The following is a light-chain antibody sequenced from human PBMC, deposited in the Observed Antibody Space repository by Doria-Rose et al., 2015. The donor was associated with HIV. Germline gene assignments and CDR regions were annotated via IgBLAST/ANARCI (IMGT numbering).Light chain of an antibody. CDR3: QQYYGTPS. J-gene: IGKJ3*01. V-gene: IGKV4-1*01. Sequence: DIRMTQSPESLGMSLGERATLNCKSNQSLLYTSKNYLAWYQQKPVQPPKLLIYWASTRQSGVPARFSGSGSGTDFTLTISSLEAEDVAVYYCQQYYGTPSFGPGTTMDIK. CDR2: WAS. CDR1: QSLLYTSKNY.